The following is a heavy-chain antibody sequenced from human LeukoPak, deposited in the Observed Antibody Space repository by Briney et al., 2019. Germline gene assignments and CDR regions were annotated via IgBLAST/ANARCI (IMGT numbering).Heavy chain of an antibody. J-gene: IGHJ4*02. CDR3: VRVLTVTFDS. V-gene: IGHV3-33*01. D-gene: IGHD4-17*01. CDR1: GFIFSNYG. CDR2: VWSDGNGK. Sequence: GRSLRLSCVASGFIFSNYGMHWVRQAPGKGLEWVALVWSDGNGKFYADSVKGRFTISRDHSKNTLYLQMNSLRAEDRAVYYCVRVLTVTFDSWGQGTLVTVSS.